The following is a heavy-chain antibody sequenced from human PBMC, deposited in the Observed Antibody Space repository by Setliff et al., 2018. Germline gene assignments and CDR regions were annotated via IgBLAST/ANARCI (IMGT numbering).Heavy chain of an antibody. CDR3: ARDSNYEGAYDY. J-gene: IGHJ4*02. CDR1: GYSFASYW. Sequence: GESLKISCKASGYSFASYWIAWVRQMPGKGLEWMGVIYPGGSDTRYSPSFQGQVTISADKSISTAYLQWSSLKASDTAMYYCARDSNYEGAYDYWGQGTLVTVSS. CDR2: IYPGGSDT. D-gene: IGHD4-4*01. V-gene: IGHV5-51*01.